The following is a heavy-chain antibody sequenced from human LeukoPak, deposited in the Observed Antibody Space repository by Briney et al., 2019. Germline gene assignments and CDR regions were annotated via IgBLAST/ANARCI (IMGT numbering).Heavy chain of an antibody. CDR3: VRDRPNYYGSDGHYYRRNGDY. D-gene: IGHD3-22*01. CDR2: ITSSGGAT. CDR1: TFPFDVYA. J-gene: IGHJ4*02. V-gene: IGHV3-23*01. Sequence: GGSLRLSCAASTFPFDVYAMSWVRQATGKGLEWVSSITSSGGATYYADSVKGRFTIPRDNSRDTLYLQMKRLRAEDTAIYFCVRDRPNYYGSDGHYYRRNGDYWGQGTLVTVSS.